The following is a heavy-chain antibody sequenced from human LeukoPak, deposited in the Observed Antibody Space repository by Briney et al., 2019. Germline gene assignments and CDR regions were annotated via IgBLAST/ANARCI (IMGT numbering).Heavy chain of an antibody. CDR3: ARTRSQGIAAQYFDY. J-gene: IGHJ4*02. D-gene: IGHD6-13*01. Sequence: SETLSLTCTVSGGSISSYSWSWIRQPPGKGLEWIGYFYYSESTNYSPSLKSRVTISVDTSKSQFSLKLTSVTAADTAVYYCARTRSQGIAAQYFDYWGQGTLFTVSS. V-gene: IGHV4-59*08. CDR2: FYYSEST. CDR1: GGSISSYS.